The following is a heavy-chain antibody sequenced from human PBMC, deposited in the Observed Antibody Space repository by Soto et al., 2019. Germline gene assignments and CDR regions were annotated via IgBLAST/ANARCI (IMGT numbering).Heavy chain of an antibody. D-gene: IGHD2-15*01. CDR1: GFTFSSYS. CDR2: ISSSSSTI. Sequence: GGSLRLSCAASGFTFSSYSMNWVRQAPGKGLEWVSYISSSSSTIYYADSVKGRFTISRDNAKNSLYLQMNSLRAEDTAVYYCARDVGYCSGGSCYHFDYWGQGTLVTVSS. V-gene: IGHV3-48*01. J-gene: IGHJ4*02. CDR3: ARDVGYCSGGSCYHFDY.